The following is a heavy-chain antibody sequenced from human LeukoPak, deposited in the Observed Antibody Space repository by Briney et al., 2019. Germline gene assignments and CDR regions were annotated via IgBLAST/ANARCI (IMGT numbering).Heavy chain of an antibody. Sequence: SETLSLTCTVSGGSISSGGYYWSWIRQHPGKGLEWIGYIYYGGSTYYNPSLKSRVTISVDTSKNQFSLKLSSVTAADTAVYYCARDGLGIAAAGTSDHWFDPWGQGTLVTVSS. CDR2: IYYGGST. CDR1: GGSISSGGYY. V-gene: IGHV4-31*03. J-gene: IGHJ5*02. D-gene: IGHD6-13*01. CDR3: ARDGLGIAAAGTSDHWFDP.